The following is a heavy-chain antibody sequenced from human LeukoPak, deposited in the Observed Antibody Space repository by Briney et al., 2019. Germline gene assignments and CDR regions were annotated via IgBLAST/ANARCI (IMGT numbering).Heavy chain of an antibody. CDR2: ISSSSSYI. CDR3: ARDTGYGGIEFDY. Sequence: GGSLRLSCAASGFTFSSYSMNWVRQAPGKGLEWVSSISSSSSYIYYADSVKGRFTISRDNAKNSLYLQMNSLRAEDTAVYYCARDTGYGGIEFDYWGQRTLVTVSS. J-gene: IGHJ4*02. CDR1: GFTFSSYS. V-gene: IGHV3-21*01. D-gene: IGHD4-23*01.